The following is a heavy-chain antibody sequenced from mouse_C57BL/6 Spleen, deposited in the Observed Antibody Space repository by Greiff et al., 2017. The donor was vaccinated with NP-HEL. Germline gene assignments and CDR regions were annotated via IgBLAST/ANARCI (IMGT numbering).Heavy chain of an antibody. V-gene: IGHV5-4*01. CDR2: ISDGGSYT. CDR1: GFTFSSYA. Sequence: EVKLVESGGGLVKPGGSLKLSCAASGFTFSSYAMSWVRQTPEKRLEWVATISDGGSYTYYPDNVKGRFTISRDNAKNNLYLQMGHLKSEDTAMYYCARDLTGFDYWGQGTTLTVSS. D-gene: IGHD4-1*01. CDR3: ARDLTGFDY. J-gene: IGHJ2*01.